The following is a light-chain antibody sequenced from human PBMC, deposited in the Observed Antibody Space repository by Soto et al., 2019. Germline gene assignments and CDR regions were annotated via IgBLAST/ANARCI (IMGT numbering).Light chain of an antibody. CDR1: SSNIGAGYP. V-gene: IGLV1-40*01. Sequence: QSVLTQPPSVSGAPGQRVTISCTGSSSNIGAGYPIHWYQQLPGTAPKLLVAGNRPSGVPDRFSVSKSGASASLAITGLQAEDEADYYCQSYDSSLSRRWVFGGGTKLTVL. CDR3: QSYDSSLSRRWV. J-gene: IGLJ3*02. CDR2: G.